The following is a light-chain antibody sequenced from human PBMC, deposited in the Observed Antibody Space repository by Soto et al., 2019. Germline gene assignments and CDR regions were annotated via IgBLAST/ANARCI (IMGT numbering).Light chain of an antibody. CDR3: QHFGTSLWT. V-gene: IGKV3-20*01. CDR2: GAS. CDR1: QSVASRN. J-gene: IGKJ1*01. Sequence: LERTQSLGTLSLSPGERATLSYTASQSVASRNLAWYQQKSGQAPRLLIYGASSRAIHTPDRFSGTGSGTDFTLTISGLETEDFAVYYGQHFGTSLWTFGKGTK.